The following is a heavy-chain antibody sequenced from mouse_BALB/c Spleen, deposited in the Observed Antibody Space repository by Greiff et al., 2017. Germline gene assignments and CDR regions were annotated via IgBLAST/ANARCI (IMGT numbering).Heavy chain of an antibody. J-gene: IGHJ4*01. Sequence: VHVKQSGAELVKPGASVKMSCKASGYTFTSYVMHWVKQKPGQGLEWIGYINPYNDGTKYNEKFKGKATLTSDKSSSTAYMELSSLTSEDSAVYYCATGGNYAMDYWGQGTSVTVSS. CDR2: INPYNDGT. CDR3: ATGGNYAMDY. V-gene: IGHV1-14*01. CDR1: GYTFTSYV.